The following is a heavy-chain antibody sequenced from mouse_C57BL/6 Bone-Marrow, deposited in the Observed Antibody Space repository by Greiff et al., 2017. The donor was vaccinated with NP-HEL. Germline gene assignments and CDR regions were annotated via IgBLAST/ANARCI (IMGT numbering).Heavy chain of an antibody. J-gene: IGHJ1*03. CDR3: ARTYYYGSSNWYFDV. CDR1: GYTFTSYW. D-gene: IGHD1-1*01. Sequence: QVQLQQPGAELVKPGASVKMSCKASGYTFTSYWITWVKQRPGQGLEWIGDIYPGSGSTNYNEKFKSKATLTVDTSSSTAYMQLSSLTSEDSAVYYCARTYYYGSSNWYFDVWGTGTTVTVSS. CDR2: IYPGSGST. V-gene: IGHV1-55*01.